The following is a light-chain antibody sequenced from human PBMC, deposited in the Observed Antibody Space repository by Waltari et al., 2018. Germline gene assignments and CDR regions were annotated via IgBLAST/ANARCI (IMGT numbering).Light chain of an antibody. J-gene: IGLJ1*01. CDR2: DVA. CDR1: SSHVGSFDY. CDR3: CSYTGTNTFV. Sequence: QSALTQPRPVSGSPGQSVTISCTGTSSHVGSFDYVSWYQHHPGKAPKLLIYDVAKRPSGVPHRFSGSKSGNTASLTITGLQTEDEADYYCCSYTGTNTFVLGTGTAITVL. V-gene: IGLV2-11*01.